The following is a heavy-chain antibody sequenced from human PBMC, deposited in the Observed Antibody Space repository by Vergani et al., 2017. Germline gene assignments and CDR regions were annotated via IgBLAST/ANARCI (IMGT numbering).Heavy chain of an antibody. Sequence: QVQLVESGGGVVQPGTSLRLSCAASGFIFKNHGMQWVRQAPGKGLEWVALIRYDGSNEYYGDSVKGRFTISRDNSKNTLYLQMNSLRAEDTAVYYCAKDREMATITGYWGQGTLVTVSS. D-gene: IGHD5-24*01. CDR3: AKDREMATITGY. J-gene: IGHJ4*02. CDR1: GFIFKNHG. CDR2: IRYDGSNE. V-gene: IGHV3-30*02.